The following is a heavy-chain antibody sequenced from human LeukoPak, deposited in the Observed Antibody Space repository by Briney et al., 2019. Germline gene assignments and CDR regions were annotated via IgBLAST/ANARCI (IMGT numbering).Heavy chain of an antibody. Sequence: SETLSLTCAVYGGSFSGYYWSWIRQPPGKGLEWIGEINHSGSTNYNPSLKSRVTISVDTSKNQFSLKLSSVTAADTAVYYCARLELRYYYDSSGYYLFDAFDYWGQGTLVTVSS. J-gene: IGHJ4*02. CDR3: ARLELRYYYDSSGYYLFDAFDY. CDR2: INHSGST. CDR1: GGSFSGYY. D-gene: IGHD3-22*01. V-gene: IGHV4-34*01.